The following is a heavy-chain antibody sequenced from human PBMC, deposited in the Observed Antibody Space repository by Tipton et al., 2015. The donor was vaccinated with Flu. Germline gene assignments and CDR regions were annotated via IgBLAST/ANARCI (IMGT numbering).Heavy chain of an antibody. V-gene: IGHV4-39*07. CDR3: ASKVANWGVWEPLDY. CDR1: GGSIRSSTYY. CDR2: INHSGTT. Sequence: TLSLTCTVSGGSIRSSTYYWSWIRQPPGKGLEWVGEINHSGTTNYNPSLTSRVTVSADTSKKQFSLKLTSVTAADTAVYYCASKVANWGVWEPLDYWGHGTLVTVSS. D-gene: IGHD7-27*01. J-gene: IGHJ4*01.